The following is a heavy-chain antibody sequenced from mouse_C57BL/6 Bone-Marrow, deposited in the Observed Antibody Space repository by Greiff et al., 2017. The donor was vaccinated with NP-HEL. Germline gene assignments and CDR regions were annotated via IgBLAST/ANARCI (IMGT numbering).Heavy chain of an antibody. V-gene: IGHV1-55*01. Sequence: QVQLQQPGAELVKPGASVKMSCKASGYTFTSYWITWVKQRPGQGLEWIGDIYPGSGSTNYNEKFKSKATLTVDTSSSTAYMQLSSLTSEDSAVFYCAISGGGGLRGWFAYWGQGTLVTVSA. D-gene: IGHD2-4*01. CDR1: GYTFTSYW. J-gene: IGHJ3*01. CDR2: IYPGSGST. CDR3: AISGGGGLRGWFAY.